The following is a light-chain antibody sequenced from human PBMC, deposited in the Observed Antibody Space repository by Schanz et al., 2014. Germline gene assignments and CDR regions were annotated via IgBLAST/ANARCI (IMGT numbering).Light chain of an antibody. CDR1: KSNIGTNT. J-gene: IGLJ2*01. CDR2: SNN. V-gene: IGLV1-44*01. Sequence: QSVLTQPPSASGTPGQRVTISCSGNKSNIGTNTVNWYQQLPGAAPKLLIYSNNQRPSGVPDRFSGSKSGASASLAISGLQSENEADYYCSSYAGSNNLVFGGGTKLTVL. CDR3: SSYAGSNNLV.